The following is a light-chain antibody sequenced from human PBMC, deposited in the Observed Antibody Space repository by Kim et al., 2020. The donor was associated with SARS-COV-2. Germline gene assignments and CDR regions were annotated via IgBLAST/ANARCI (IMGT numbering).Light chain of an antibody. V-gene: IGLV1-40*01. CDR1: SSNIGDGSE. CDR3: QSYDRGLSNSGV. J-gene: IGLJ7*01. CDR2: GNS. Sequence: QSVLTQPPSVSGTPGQRVTISCTGSSSNIGDGSEVHWYQLLPGTAPILLLHGNSNRPSVVPDRCSGSNSGASASLAITRLPDEDEADYYCQSYDRGLSNSGVFGAGTQLTVL.